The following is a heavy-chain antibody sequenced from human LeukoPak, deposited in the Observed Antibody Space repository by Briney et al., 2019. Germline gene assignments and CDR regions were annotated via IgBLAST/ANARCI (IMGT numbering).Heavy chain of an antibody. CDR3: ARWGSYDFWSGYYGWFDP. J-gene: IGHJ5*02. Sequence: GGSLRLSCAASGFTFSSYAMSWVRQAPGKGLEWVSAISGSGGSTYYADSVKGRFTISRDNSKNTLYLQMNSLRAEDTAVYYCARWGSYDFWSGYYGWFDPWGQGTLVTVSS. CDR2: ISGSGGST. CDR1: GFTFSSYA. D-gene: IGHD3-3*01. V-gene: IGHV3-23*01.